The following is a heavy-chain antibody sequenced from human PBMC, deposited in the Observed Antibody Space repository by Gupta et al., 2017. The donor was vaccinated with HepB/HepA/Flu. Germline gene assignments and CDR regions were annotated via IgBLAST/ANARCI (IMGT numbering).Heavy chain of an antibody. CDR3: ARKATVIKANDY. J-gene: IGHJ4*02. Sequence: EVQLVQSGAELKKPGESLKISCKGLGYHFFTYWIGWVRQKPGKGLEWMGIIHPGDSDTRYSPSFQGQVTISADKSLKTAYLQWNSLKASDTAMYFCARKATVIKANDYWGQGTLVTVSS. D-gene: IGHD5-24*01. CDR2: IHPGDSDT. CDR1: GYHFFTYW. V-gene: IGHV5-51*01.